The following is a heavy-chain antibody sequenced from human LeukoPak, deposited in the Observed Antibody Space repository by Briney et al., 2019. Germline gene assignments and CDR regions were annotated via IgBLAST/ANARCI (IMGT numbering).Heavy chain of an antibody. J-gene: IGHJ4*02. CDR3: ARDPGVRWLVGFDY. Sequence: GSLRLSCAASGFTLNSYGMHWVRQAPGKGLEWVAVIWYDGSNKYYADSVKGRFTISRDNSENTLYLQMDSLRAEDTAVYYCARDPGVRWLVGFDYWGQGTLVTVSS. V-gene: IGHV3-33*01. CDR1: GFTLNSYG. CDR2: IWYDGSNK. D-gene: IGHD6-19*01.